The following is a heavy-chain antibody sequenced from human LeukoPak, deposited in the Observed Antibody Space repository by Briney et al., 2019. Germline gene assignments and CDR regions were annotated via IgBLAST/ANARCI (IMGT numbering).Heavy chain of an antibody. J-gene: IGHJ5*02. D-gene: IGHD4-17*01. CDR2: INPSGGST. CDR3: ARDRDMTTVTTFRFDP. CDR1: GYTFTSYY. V-gene: IGHV1-46*01. Sequence: ASVKVSCKASGYTFTSYYMHWVRQAPGQGLEWMGIINPSGGSTSYAQKLQGRVTMTRDTSTSTVYMELSSLRSEDTAVYYCARDRDMTTVTTFRFDPWGQGTLVTVSS.